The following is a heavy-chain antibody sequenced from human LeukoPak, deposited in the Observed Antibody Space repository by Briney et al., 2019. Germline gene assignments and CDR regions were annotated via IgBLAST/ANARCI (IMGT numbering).Heavy chain of an antibody. CDR3: ARVRYRNYYYYYYMDV. CDR1: GGSISSYY. V-gene: IGHV4-59*12. D-gene: IGHD1-1*01. J-gene: IGHJ6*03. CDR2: IYYSGST. Sequence: KPSETLSLTCTVSGGSISSYYWSWIRQPPGKGLEWIGYIYYSGSTNYNPSLKSRVTISVDTSKNQFSLRLSSVTAADTAVYYCARVRYRNYYYYYYMDVWGKGTTVTVSS.